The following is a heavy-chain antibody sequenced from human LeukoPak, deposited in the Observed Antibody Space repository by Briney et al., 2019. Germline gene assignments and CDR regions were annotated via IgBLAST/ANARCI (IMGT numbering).Heavy chain of an antibody. CDR3: ARERGYDSTGYYLDY. CDR2: IYYSGST. D-gene: IGHD3-22*01. Sequence: SETLSLTCTVSGGSISSSNYYWGWIRQPPGKGLEWIGYIYYSGSTNYNPSLKSRVTISVDTSKNQFSLRLSSVTAADTAVYYCARERGYDSTGYYLDYWGQGTLVTVSS. V-gene: IGHV4-61*01. CDR1: GGSISSSNYY. J-gene: IGHJ4*02.